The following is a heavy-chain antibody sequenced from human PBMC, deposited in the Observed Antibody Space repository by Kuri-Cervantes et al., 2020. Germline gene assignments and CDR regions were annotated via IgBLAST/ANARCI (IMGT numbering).Heavy chain of an antibody. J-gene: IGHJ6*03. D-gene: IGHD1-26*01. V-gene: IGHV3-20*04. CDR2: INWNGGST. CDR1: GFTFDDYG. Sequence: GESLKISCAASGFTFDDYGMSWVRQAPGKGLEWVSGINWNGGSTGYADSVKGRFTISRDNAKNSLYLQMNSLRAEDTAVYYCAREGAGANYYYFMDVWGEGTTVTVSS. CDR3: AREGAGANYYYFMDV.